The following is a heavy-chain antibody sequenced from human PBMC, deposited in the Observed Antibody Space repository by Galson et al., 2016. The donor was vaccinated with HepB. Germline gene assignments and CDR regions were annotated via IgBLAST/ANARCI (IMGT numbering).Heavy chain of an antibody. J-gene: IGHJ4*02. CDR3: ARHLGILARRRGIDS. CDR2: IYYSGSS. Sequence: SETLSLTCTVSGGSINSTGYYWGWIRQPPGKGLEYIGSIYYSGSSFYNPSLQSRVTMSVDTSNNPFSLNLSSVTAADTAVYYCARHLGILARRRGIDSWGQGTLVTVSS. CDR1: GGSINSTGYY. V-gene: IGHV4-39*01. D-gene: IGHD6-13*01.